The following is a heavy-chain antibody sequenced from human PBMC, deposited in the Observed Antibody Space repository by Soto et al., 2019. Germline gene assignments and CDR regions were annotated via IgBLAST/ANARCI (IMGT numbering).Heavy chain of an antibody. CDR2: ISAYNGNT. CDR3: ARDILALRLGELSPIDY. D-gene: IGHD3-16*02. V-gene: IGHV1-18*04. J-gene: IGHJ4*02. CDR1: GYTFTSYG. Sequence: QVQLVQSGAEVKKPGASVKVSCKASGYTFTSYGISWVRQAPGQGLEWMGWISAYNGNTNYAQKLQGRVTMTTDTSTSTAYMELRSLRSDETAVYYCARDILALRLGELSPIDYWGQGTLVTVSS.